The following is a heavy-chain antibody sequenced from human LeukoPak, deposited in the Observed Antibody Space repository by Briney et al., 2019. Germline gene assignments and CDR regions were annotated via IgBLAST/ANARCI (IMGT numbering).Heavy chain of an antibody. V-gene: IGHV3-48*03. Sequence: PGGSLRLSCAASGFTFSSYEMHWVRQAPGKGLEWVSYISSSGSTIYYADSVKGRFTISRDNAKNSLYLQMNSLRAEDTVVYYCAELGITMIGGVWGKGTTVTISS. CDR2: ISSSGSTI. D-gene: IGHD3-10*02. J-gene: IGHJ6*04. CDR1: GFTFSSYE. CDR3: AELGITMIGGV.